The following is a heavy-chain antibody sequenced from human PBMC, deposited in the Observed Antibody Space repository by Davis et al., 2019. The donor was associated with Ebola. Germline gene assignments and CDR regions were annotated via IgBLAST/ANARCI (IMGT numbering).Heavy chain of an antibody. CDR3: ARDVRFLEWLLLSHYGMDV. D-gene: IGHD3-3*01. CDR1: GYIFTHYY. V-gene: IGHV1-2*02. CDR2: INPNSGGT. J-gene: IGHJ6*02. Sequence: ASVKVSCKASGYIFTHYYIHWVRQAPGQGLEWMGWINPNSGGTNYAQKFQGRVTMTRDTSISTAYMELSRLRSDDTAVYYCARDVRFLEWLLLSHYGMDVWGQGTTVTVSS.